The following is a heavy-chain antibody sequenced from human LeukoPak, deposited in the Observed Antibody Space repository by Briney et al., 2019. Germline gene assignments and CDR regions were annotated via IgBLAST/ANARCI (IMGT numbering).Heavy chain of an antibody. D-gene: IGHD1-26*01. CDR2: VTGSGGNT. J-gene: IGHJ6*03. Sequence: GGSLRLSCAASGFTFSSYEMNWVRQAPGKGLEWVSVVTGSGGNTYYADSVKGRFTISRDNSKNSLYLQMNSLRAEDTALYYCAKSGSLYYYYYYMDVWGKGTTVTVSS. CDR3: AKSGSLYYYYYYMDV. CDR1: GFTFSSYE. V-gene: IGHV3-23*01.